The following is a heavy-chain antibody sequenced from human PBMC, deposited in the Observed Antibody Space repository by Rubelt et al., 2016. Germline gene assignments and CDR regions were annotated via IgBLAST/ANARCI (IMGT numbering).Heavy chain of an antibody. CDR3: ARGLVLWFGELLLGTYYYYGMDV. V-gene: IGHV1-8*01. D-gene: IGHD3-10*01. CDR1: GYTFTSYD. Sequence: QVQLVQSGAEVKKPGASVKVSCKASGYTFTSYDINWVRQATGQGLEWMGWMNPNSGNTGYAQKFQGRVTMTRNTSISTAYMELSSLRSEDTAVYYCARGLVLWFGELLLGTYYYYGMDVWGQGTTVTVSS. CDR2: MNPNSGNT. J-gene: IGHJ6*02.